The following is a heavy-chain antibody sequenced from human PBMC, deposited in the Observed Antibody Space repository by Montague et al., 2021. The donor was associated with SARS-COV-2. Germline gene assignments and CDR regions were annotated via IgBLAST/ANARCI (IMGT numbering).Heavy chain of an antibody. D-gene: IGHD2-2*02. CDR1: GGSISSYY. CDR2: IYYSGST. Sequence: SETLSLTCTVSGGSISSYYWSWIRQPPGKGLEWIGYIYYSGSTSYNPSLKSRVTISVDTSKNQFSLKLSSVTAADTAVYYCAREGLGYCSSTSCYRGFDYWGQGTLVTVSS. V-gene: IGHV4-59*01. J-gene: IGHJ4*02. CDR3: AREGLGYCSSTSCYRGFDY.